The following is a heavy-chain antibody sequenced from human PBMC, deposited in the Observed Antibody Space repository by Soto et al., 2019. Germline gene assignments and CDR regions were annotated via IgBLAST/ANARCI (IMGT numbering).Heavy chain of an antibody. CDR2: IHEGGRT. J-gene: IGHJ4*02. Sequence: SETLSLTCTVSGGSVSSYSYYWAWIRQSPGQGLEWIGSIHEGGRTFHNPSLKSRVTMSVDTSMNHFSLNLNSVTAADTAVYYCARLPDNNGFYYFDHWGQGTPVTVSS. CDR1: GGSVSSYSYY. CDR3: ARLPDNNGFYYFDH. V-gene: IGHV4-39*01. D-gene: IGHD2-8*01.